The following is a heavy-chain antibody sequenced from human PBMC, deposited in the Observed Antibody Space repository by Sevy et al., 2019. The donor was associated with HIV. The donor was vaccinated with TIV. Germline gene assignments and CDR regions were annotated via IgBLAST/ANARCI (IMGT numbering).Heavy chain of an antibody. CDR1: GYSFHSYW. D-gene: IGHD2-15*01. V-gene: IGHV5-51*01. CDR2: IFPGNSDT. CDR3: ARRGHLPFGAFYR. Sequence: GESLKISCQASGYSFHSYWIGWVRQRPAKGLEWVGIIFPGNSDTRYSPSFQGQVTIPGDKSINTAYLQWNSLQASDTAVYYCARRGHLPFGAFYRWGQGTRVTVSS. J-gene: IGHJ3*01.